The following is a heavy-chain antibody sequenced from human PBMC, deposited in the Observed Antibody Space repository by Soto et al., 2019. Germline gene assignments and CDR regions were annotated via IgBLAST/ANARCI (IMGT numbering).Heavy chain of an antibody. V-gene: IGHV1-46*01. J-gene: IGHJ4*02. CDR2: INPSGGST. CDR3: ARPPSPGCINAVCYPLDY. Sequence: QVQLVQSGAEVKKPGASVKISCKASGYTFTSYYMHWVRQAPGQGLEWMGIINPSGGSTNYAQKLQGRVAMTRDKSTSTVYMELNSLRSEDTAVYYCARPPSPGCINAVCYPLDYWGQGTLVTVSS. D-gene: IGHD2-8*01. CDR1: GYTFTSYY.